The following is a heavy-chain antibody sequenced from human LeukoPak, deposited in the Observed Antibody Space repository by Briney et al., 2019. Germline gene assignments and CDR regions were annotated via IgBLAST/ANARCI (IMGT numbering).Heavy chain of an antibody. V-gene: IGHV3-53*04. Sequence: GGSLRLSCAVSGFSVTNNCMTWVRQAPGKGLEWVSTIYSGGTTYYADSVMGRFTISRHNSRNTLYLQMNSLRAEDTAVYYCARVDTVMAYYFDLWGQGTLVTVSS. CDR3: ARVDTVMAYYFDL. D-gene: IGHD5-18*01. CDR2: IYSGGTT. J-gene: IGHJ4*02. CDR1: GFSVTNNC.